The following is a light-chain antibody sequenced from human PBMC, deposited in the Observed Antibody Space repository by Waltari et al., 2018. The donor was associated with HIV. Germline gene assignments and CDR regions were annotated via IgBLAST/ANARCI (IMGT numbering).Light chain of an antibody. CDR1: SRDVGSYNL. Sequence: QSALTQPASVSGSPGQSITISCTGTSRDVGSYNLVSWYQQHPGKAPKLMIYAVTTQPSGVSKRITGSKSGNTDSLTLAGLQAEDEADYYCCSSAGSSTLVFGGGTKLTVL. CDR3: CSSAGSSTLV. V-gene: IGLV2-23*02. CDR2: AVT. J-gene: IGLJ2*01.